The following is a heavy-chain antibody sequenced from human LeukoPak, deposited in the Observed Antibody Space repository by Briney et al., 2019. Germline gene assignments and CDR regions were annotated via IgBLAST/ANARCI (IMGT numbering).Heavy chain of an antibody. J-gene: IGHJ4*02. Sequence: GESLKISCKASGYSFTNYWIGWVRQKPGKGLEWMGIISPADSDTRYSPSFQGQVTISADKSITTAYLQWSSLTASDTAMYYCARSSSSWYQGDYWGQGTLVTVSS. CDR1: GYSFTNYW. V-gene: IGHV5-51*01. CDR3: ARSSSSWYQGDY. D-gene: IGHD6-13*01. CDR2: ISPADSDT.